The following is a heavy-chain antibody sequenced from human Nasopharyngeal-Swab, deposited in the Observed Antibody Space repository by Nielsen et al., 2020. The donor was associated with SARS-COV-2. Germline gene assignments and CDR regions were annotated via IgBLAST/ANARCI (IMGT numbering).Heavy chain of an antibody. CDR2: ISGSGGTI. CDR1: GFTFSNYA. CDR3: AKGYSSGWVPYEY. V-gene: IGHV3-23*01. Sequence: SGVSGFTFSNYAMNWVRQAPGQGLAWVSGISGSGGTIYYVDSVKGRFTISRDNSRNSLYLHMSNLRAEDTAIYYCAKGYSSGWVPYEYWGQGTLVTVSS. D-gene: IGHD6-19*01. J-gene: IGHJ4*02.